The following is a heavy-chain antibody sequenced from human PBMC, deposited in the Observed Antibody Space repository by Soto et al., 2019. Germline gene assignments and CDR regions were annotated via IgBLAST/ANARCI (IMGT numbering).Heavy chain of an antibody. D-gene: IGHD6-19*01. J-gene: IGHJ4*02. CDR2: ISGSGGST. CDR1: GFTFSSYA. Sequence: GGSLRLSCAASGFTFSSYAMHWVRQAPGKGLEWVSAISGSGGSTYYADSVKGRFTISRDNSKNTLYLQMNSLRAEDTAVYYCAKIIAVAGTNYWGQGTLVTVSS. V-gene: IGHV3-23*01. CDR3: AKIIAVAGTNY.